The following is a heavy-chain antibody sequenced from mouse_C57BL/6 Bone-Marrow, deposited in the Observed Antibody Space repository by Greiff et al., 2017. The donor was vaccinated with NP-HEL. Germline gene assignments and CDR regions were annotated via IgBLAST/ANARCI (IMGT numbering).Heavy chain of an antibody. D-gene: IGHD1-1*01. Sequence: EVMLVESGGGLVQPGGSLKLSCAASGFTFSDYYMYWVRQTPEKRLEWVAYISNGGGSTYYPDTVKGRFTISRDNAKNTLYLQMSRLKSEDTAMYYCARLITTVVAHWYFDVWGTGTTVTVSS. J-gene: IGHJ1*03. CDR3: ARLITTVVAHWYFDV. V-gene: IGHV5-12*01. CDR1: GFTFSDYY. CDR2: ISNGGGST.